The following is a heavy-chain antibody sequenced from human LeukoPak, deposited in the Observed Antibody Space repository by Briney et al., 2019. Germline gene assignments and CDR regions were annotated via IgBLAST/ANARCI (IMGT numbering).Heavy chain of an antibody. J-gene: IGHJ6*03. CDR2: ISSSSSTI. CDR3: ARERPRDTAMVTFLYYYYYMDV. V-gene: IGHV3-48*01. D-gene: IGHD5-18*01. Sequence: GGSLRLSCAASGFTFSSYSMNWVRQAPGKGLEWVSYISSSSSTIYYADSVKGRFTISRDNAKNSLYLQMNSLRAEDTAVYYCARERPRDTAMVTFLYYYYYMDVWGKGTTVTVSS. CDR1: GFTFSSYS.